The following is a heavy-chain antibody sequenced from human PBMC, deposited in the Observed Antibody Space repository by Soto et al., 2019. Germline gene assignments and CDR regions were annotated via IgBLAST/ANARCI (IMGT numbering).Heavy chain of an antibody. Sequence: QVHLEESGPGLVKPSQTLSLTCTVLGDSIRSGDYYWNWIRQPPGRGLEWIGYIYYSGSTYYNPSLKSRLTMSVDTSKNPFSLRLSYVIAADTAVYYCARSVGYYYYGMDVWGQGTTVIVSS. CDR1: GDSIRSGDYY. D-gene: IGHD1-26*01. V-gene: IGHV4-30-4*01. J-gene: IGHJ6*02. CDR3: ARSVGYYYYGMDV. CDR2: IYYSGST.